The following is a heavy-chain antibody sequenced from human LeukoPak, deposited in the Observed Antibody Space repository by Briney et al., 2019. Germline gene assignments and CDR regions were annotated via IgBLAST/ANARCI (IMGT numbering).Heavy chain of an antibody. J-gene: IGHJ3*02. V-gene: IGHV4-59*01. CDR2: IYYSGST. D-gene: IGHD3-22*01. CDR1: GGSISSYY. Sequence: SETLSLTCTVSGGSISSYYWSWIRQPPRKGLEWIGYIYYSGSTNYNPSLKRRVTISVDTSKNHFSLKLSSVTAADTAVYYCASALYDSSGADAFDIWGQGTMVTVSS. CDR3: ASALYDSSGADAFDI.